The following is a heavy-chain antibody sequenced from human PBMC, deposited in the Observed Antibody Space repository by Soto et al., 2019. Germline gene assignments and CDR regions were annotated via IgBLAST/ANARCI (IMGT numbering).Heavy chain of an antibody. CDR1: GGSLSNYG. J-gene: IGHJ6*02. CDR2: IIPVFGTQ. CDR3: ARGDATKIVVTTYYAMDV. Sequence: QVQLVQSGAEVKKPGSSVKVSCKASGGSLSNYGISWVRQAPGQGFEWMGAIIPVFGTQNYAQRFQDRVTITADESTTTVYMEVRSLTSEDTAVYYCARGDATKIVVTTYYAMDVWGQGTTVTVSS. D-gene: IGHD3-22*01. V-gene: IGHV1-69*12.